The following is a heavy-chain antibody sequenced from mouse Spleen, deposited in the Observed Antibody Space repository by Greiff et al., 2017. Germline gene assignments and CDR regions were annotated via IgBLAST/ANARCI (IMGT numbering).Heavy chain of an antibody. Sequence: EVMLVESGGGLVKPGGSLKLSCAASGFAFSSYDMSWVRQTPEKRLEWVATISSGGSYTYYPDSVKGRFTISRDNARNTLYLQMSSLRSEDTALYYCARQGLRLHYFDYWGQGTTLTVSS. D-gene: IGHD1-2*01. CDR1: GFAFSSYD. V-gene: IGHV5-9*02. CDR2: ISSGGSYT. J-gene: IGHJ2*01. CDR3: ARQGLRLHYFDY.